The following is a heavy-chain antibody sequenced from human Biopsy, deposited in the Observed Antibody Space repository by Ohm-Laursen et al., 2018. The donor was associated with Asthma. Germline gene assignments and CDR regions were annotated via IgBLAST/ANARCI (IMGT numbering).Heavy chain of an antibody. CDR1: GGSISSGDYS. J-gene: IGHJ3*02. CDR3: ARDYGDYVWRAFDI. Sequence: SQTLSLTCAVSGGSISSGDYSWSWIRQPPGKGLEWIGFISPSGNTYYSPSLKSRLTISVDRSKNQFSLRLSSVTAADTAMYHCARDYGDYVWRAFDIWGQGTMVTVSS. CDR2: ISPSGNT. D-gene: IGHD4-17*01. V-gene: IGHV4-30-2*01.